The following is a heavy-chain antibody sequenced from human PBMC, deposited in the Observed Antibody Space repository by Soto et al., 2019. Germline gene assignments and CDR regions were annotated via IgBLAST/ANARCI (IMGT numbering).Heavy chain of an antibody. CDR2: MNPNSGNT. D-gene: IGHD6-13*01. CDR3: ASWIAAAGTGYYYYYGMDV. V-gene: IGHV1-8*01. J-gene: IGHJ6*02. Sequence: ASVKVSCKASGYTFTSYDINWVRQATGQGLEWMGWMNPNSGNTGYAQKFQGRVTMTRNTSISTAYMELSSLRSEDTAVYYCASWIAAAGTGYYYYYGMDVWGQGTTATVSS. CDR1: GYTFTSYD.